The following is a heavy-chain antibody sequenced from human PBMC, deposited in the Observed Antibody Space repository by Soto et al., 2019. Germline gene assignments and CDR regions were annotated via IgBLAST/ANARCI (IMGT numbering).Heavy chain of an antibody. CDR3: AHLGRYQLLLSNWSDP. Sequence: SGPTLVNPTQTLTLTCTFSGFSLSTSGVGVGWIRQPPGKALEWLALIYWDDDKRYSPSLKSRLTITKDTSKNQVVLTMTNMDPVDTATYYCAHLGRYQLLLSNWSDPWGQGTLVTVSS. J-gene: IGHJ5*02. CDR1: GFSLSTSGVG. V-gene: IGHV2-5*02. CDR2: IYWDDDK. D-gene: IGHD2-2*01.